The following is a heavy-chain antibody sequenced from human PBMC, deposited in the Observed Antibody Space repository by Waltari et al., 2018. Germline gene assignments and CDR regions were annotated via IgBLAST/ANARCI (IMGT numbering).Heavy chain of an antibody. CDR2: CYYGGST. V-gene: IGHV4-39*01. Sequence: GRGLGWIGSCYYGGSTYYSPSIRSRVTRSGDTSKSPFSLKLSSGTAADTAVYYCAGHMSGYGAGSLDWFDPWGQGTLVTVSS. D-gene: IGHD3-10*01. CDR3: AGHMSGYGAGSLDWFDP. J-gene: IGHJ5*02.